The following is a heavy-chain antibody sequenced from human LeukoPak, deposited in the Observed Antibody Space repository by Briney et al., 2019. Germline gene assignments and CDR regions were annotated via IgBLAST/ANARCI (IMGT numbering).Heavy chain of an antibody. J-gene: IGHJ4*02. CDR1: GLPFSTFW. D-gene: IGHD2-2*01. Sequence: GGSLRLSCAASGLPFSTFWMYWVRQAPGQGLEWVANINQDGSEEYYVDSVKGRFTISRDNAKNSVYLQMNSLRVEDTAIYYCARNARGPGDYWGQGTVVTVSS. CDR2: INQDGSEE. CDR3: ARNARGPGDY. V-gene: IGHV3-7*01.